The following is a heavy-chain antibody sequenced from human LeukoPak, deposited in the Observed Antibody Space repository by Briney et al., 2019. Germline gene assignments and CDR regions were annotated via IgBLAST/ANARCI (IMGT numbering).Heavy chain of an antibody. CDR3: ARGDRRANWFDP. CDR1: GGSVDSSYY. CDR2: IFHMGHT. Sequence: PSETLSLTCTVSGGSVDSSYYWAWIRQSPGKGLEWIGSIFHMGHTYYNPSLKSRLTISLDTSKNQFSLKLSSVTAADTAVYYCARGDRRANWFDPWGQGTLVTVSS. V-gene: IGHV4-39*07. J-gene: IGHJ5*02.